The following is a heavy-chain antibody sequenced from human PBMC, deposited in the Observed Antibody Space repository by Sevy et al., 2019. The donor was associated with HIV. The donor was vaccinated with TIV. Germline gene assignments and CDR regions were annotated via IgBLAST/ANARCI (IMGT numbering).Heavy chain of an antibody. Sequence: SETLSLTCAVYGGSFSGYYWSWIRQPPGKGLEWIGEINHSGSTNYKPSLKSRVTISVDTSKNQFSLKLSSVTAADTAVYYCARDSVVVPAAPQARVEEYDYGMDVWGQGTTVTVS. D-gene: IGHD2-2*01. CDR2: INHSGST. CDR1: GGSFSGYY. V-gene: IGHV4-34*01. CDR3: ARDSVVVPAAPQARVEEYDYGMDV. J-gene: IGHJ6*02.